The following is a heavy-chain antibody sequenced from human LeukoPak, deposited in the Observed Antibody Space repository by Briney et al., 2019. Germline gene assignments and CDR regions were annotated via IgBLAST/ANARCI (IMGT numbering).Heavy chain of an antibody. J-gene: IGHJ4*02. CDR2: IRYDGSNK. V-gene: IGHV3-30*02. CDR3: AKDRGYSYGDFDF. CDR1: GFTLSGYG. D-gene: IGHD5-18*01. Sequence: PGGSLRLSCAASGFTLSGYGMHWVRQAPGKGLEWVAFIRYDGSNKDYADSVKGRFTIPRDNSKNTLYLQMNSLRAEDTGVYYCAKDRGYSYGDFDFWGQGTLVTVSS.